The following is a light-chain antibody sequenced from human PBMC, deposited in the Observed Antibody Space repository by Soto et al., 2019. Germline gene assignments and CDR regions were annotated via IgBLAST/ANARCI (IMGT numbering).Light chain of an antibody. Sequence: QSVLTQPASVSGSPGQSITIPCTGTSSDVGLYDYVSWYQQHPGKAPRLMFYAVSNRPSGVSNRFSASKSGNTASLFISGLQAEDEADYYCSSYTSDSSYVFGSGTKVTVL. CDR1: SSDVGLYDY. J-gene: IGLJ1*01. CDR3: SSYTSDSSYV. CDR2: AVS. V-gene: IGLV2-14*01.